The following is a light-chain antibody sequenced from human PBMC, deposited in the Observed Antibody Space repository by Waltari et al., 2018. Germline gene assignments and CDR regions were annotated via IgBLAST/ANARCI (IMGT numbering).Light chain of an antibody. Sequence: DIQMTQSPSSLSASVGDKITLTCRASETIRTHLNWYQQTPGQAPKLLISVSYRLQNGVPSRFSGSGSGTDFTLTISSLQPEDFATYYCQQSYSPPYNFGQGTKLEI. CDR1: ETIRTH. CDR3: QQSYSPPYN. CDR2: VSY. V-gene: IGKV1-39*01. J-gene: IGKJ2*01.